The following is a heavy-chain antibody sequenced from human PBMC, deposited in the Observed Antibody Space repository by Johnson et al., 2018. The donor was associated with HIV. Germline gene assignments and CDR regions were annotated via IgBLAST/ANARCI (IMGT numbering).Heavy chain of an antibody. CDR1: GFTVSSNY. Sequence: VQLVESGGGLVQPGGSLRLSCAASGFTVSSNYINWVRQAPGKGLEWVSVIYSGGSTYYADSLTGRCTISRDNSQNTLYLQMNSLRAEDTAVYYCARDQGDIAATGDAFDIWGQGTMVTVSS. V-gene: IGHV3-66*01. CDR2: IYSGGST. J-gene: IGHJ3*02. CDR3: ARDQGDIAATGDAFDI. D-gene: IGHD5-12*01.